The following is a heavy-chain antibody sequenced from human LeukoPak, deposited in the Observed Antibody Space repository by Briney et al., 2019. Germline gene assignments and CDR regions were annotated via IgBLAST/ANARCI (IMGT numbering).Heavy chain of an antibody. CDR1: GFTFSSYA. J-gene: IGHJ6*03. D-gene: IGHD2-2*01. CDR2: ISGSGGST. V-gene: IGHV3-23*01. Sequence: GGSLRLSCAASGFTFSSYAMSWVRQAPGKGLEWVSGISGSGGSTYYTDSVKGRFTISRDNSKNTLYLQMNSLRAEDTAVYYCAKDRGAPAAIMGDYMDVWGKGTTVTVSS. CDR3: AKDRGAPAAIMGDYMDV.